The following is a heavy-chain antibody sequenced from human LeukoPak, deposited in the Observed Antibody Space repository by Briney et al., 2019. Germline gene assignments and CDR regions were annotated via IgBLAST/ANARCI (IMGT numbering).Heavy chain of an antibody. CDR1: GYSISSGYY. Sequence: SETLSLTCAVSGYSISSGYYWGWIRQPPGRGLEWIGGIYHSGITYFKPSLRSRVTISIDTSKNQLSLKVNSVTAADTAVYYCARNMATVVRVDSWGQGTLVIVSS. J-gene: IGHJ5*01. V-gene: IGHV4-38-2*01. CDR2: IYHSGIT. D-gene: IGHD3-10*01. CDR3: ARNMATVVRVDS.